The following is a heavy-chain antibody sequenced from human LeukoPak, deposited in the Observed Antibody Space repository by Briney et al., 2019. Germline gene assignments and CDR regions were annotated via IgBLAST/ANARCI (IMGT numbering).Heavy chain of an antibody. CDR3: AYQLGRGAFDI. J-gene: IGHJ3*02. V-gene: IGHV1-2*06. CDR1: GYTFTGYY. D-gene: IGHD1-1*01. CDR2: INPNSGGT. Sequence: ASVTVSFKASGYTFTGYYMHWVRQAPGQGLEWMGRINPNSGGTNYAQKFQGRVTMTRDTSISTAYMELSRLRSDDTAVYYCAYQLGRGAFDIWGQGTMVTVSS.